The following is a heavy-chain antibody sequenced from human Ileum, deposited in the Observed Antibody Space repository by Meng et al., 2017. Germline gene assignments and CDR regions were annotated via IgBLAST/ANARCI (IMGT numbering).Heavy chain of an antibody. V-gene: IGHV4-34*01. CDR3: ARYGGSGSYWHFDP. Sequence: QVQLQQWGAGLVKPSETLSLTCAVDGGSFSGYYWTWIRQPPGKGLEWIGEIHHSGSTNYNPSLKSRVTMSIDTSKIQFSLELSSVTAADAAVYYCARYGGSGSYWHFDPWGRGTLVTVSS. J-gene: IGHJ2*01. D-gene: IGHD3-10*01. CDR2: IHHSGST. CDR1: GGSFSGYY.